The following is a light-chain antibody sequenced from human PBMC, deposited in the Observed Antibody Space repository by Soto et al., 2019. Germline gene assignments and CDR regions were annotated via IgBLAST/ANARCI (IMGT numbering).Light chain of an antibody. V-gene: IGKV3-20*01. Sequence: EIVLTQSPGTLSLSPGERATLSCRASQSVSSSYLAWYQQKPGQAPRLLIYGASIRATGIPDRFSGSGSGTDFTLTISRLEPEDFAVYYCQQYGSSPGTFGQGNKLEIK. J-gene: IGKJ2*01. CDR1: QSVSSSY. CDR2: GAS. CDR3: QQYGSSPGT.